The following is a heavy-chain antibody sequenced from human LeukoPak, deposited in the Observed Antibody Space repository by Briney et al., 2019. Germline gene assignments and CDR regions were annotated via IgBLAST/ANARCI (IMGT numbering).Heavy chain of an antibody. CDR1: GGSVSSGSYY. J-gene: IGHJ4*02. CDR2: IYYSGST. V-gene: IGHV4-61*01. CDR3: ARGGTAFFDY. D-gene: IGHD1-7*01. Sequence: SETLSLTCTVSGGSVSSGSYYWSWIRQPTGKGLEWIGYIYYSGSTNYNPSLKSRVTISVDTSKNQFSLKLSSVTAADTAVYYCARGGTAFFDYWGQGTLVTVSS.